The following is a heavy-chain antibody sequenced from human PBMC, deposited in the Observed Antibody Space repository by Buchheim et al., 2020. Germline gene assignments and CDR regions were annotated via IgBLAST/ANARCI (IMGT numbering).Heavy chain of an antibody. J-gene: IGHJ5*02. D-gene: IGHD6-19*01. Sequence: QVQLVQSGAEVKKPGASVKVFCKASGYTFTSYYMHWVRQAPGQGLEWMGIINPSGGSTSYAQKFQGRVTMTRDTSTSTVYMELSSLRSEDTAVYYCARVLPGIAVARAGRWFDPWGQGTL. CDR3: ARVLPGIAVARAGRWFDP. CDR1: GYTFTSYY. V-gene: IGHV1-46*03. CDR2: INPSGGST.